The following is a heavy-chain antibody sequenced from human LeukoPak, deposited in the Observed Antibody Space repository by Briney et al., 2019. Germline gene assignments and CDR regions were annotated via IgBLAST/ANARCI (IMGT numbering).Heavy chain of an antibody. CDR3: ARESRTPYSSSWSTRPYYMDV. CDR1: GGSISSSSYY. Sequence: SETLSLTCTVSGGSISSSSYYWGWIRQPPGKGLEWIGSIYYSGSTYYNPSLKSRVTISVDTSKNQFSLKLSSVTAADTAVYYCARESRTPYSSSWSTRPYYMDVWGQGTAVTVSS. V-gene: IGHV4-39*07. D-gene: IGHD6-13*01. J-gene: IGHJ6*03. CDR2: IYYSGST.